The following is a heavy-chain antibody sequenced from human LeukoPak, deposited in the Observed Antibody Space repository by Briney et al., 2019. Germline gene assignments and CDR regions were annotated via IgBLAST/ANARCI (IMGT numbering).Heavy chain of an antibody. CDR1: GFTFSSYW. D-gene: IGHD1-26*01. CDR2: IKQDGSEK. J-gene: IGHJ4*02. Sequence: GGSLRLSCAASGFTFSSYWMSWVRQAPGKGLEWVANIKQDGSEKYYVDSVKGRFTISRDNAKNSLYLQMNSLRAEDTAVYNCARSIVGATTTFDYWGQGTLVTVSS. V-gene: IGHV3-7*01. CDR3: ARSIVGATTTFDY.